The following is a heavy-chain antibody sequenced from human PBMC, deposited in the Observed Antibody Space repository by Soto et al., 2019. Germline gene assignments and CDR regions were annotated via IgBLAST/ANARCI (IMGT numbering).Heavy chain of an antibody. V-gene: IGHV3-43*01. J-gene: IGHJ4*02. CDR3: AKATYSSGYLYYFDY. D-gene: IGHD3-22*01. CDR2: ISWDGGST. CDR1: GFTFDDYT. Sequence: EVQLVESGGVVVQPGGSLRLSCAASGFTFDDYTMHWVRQAPGKGLEWVSLISWDGGSTYYADSVKGRITISRDNSKNSLYLQMNSLRTEDTALYYCAKATYSSGYLYYFDYWGQGTLVTVSS.